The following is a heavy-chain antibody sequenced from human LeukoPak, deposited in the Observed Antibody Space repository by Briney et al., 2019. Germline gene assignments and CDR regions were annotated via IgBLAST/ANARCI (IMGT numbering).Heavy chain of an antibody. CDR3: ARQEIGLRSFDP. Sequence: SETLSLTCTVSGGSISSSLYHWGWIRQSPGKNLEWLGSIYYTGTTHYNPSLKSRVTISVDTSKNQFSLNLSTVTAADTAVYYCARQEIGLRSFDPGGQGTLVTVSS. CDR2: IYYTGTT. J-gene: IGHJ5*02. CDR1: GGSISSSLYH. D-gene: IGHD3/OR15-3a*01. V-gene: IGHV4-39*01.